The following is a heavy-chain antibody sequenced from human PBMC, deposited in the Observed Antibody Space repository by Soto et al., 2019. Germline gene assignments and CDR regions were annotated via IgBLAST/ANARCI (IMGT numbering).Heavy chain of an antibody. CDR3: ARHESHHLWNYDFWSGYYFPGY. D-gene: IGHD3-3*01. Sequence: SETLSLTCTVSGGSISSSSYYWGWIRQPPGKGLEWIGSIYYSGSTYYNPSLKSRVTISVDTSKNQFSLKLSSVTAADTAVYYCARHESHHLWNYDFWSGYYFPGYWGQGTLVTVSS. CDR1: GGSISSSSYY. V-gene: IGHV4-39*01. J-gene: IGHJ4*02. CDR2: IYYSGST.